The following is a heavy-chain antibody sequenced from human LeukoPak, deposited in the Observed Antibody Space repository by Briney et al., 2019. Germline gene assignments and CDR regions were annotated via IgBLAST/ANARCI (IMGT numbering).Heavy chain of an antibody. CDR3: ARIYTSGYSLDY. CDR2: ITRSSNTI. CDR1: GFTFSTYS. J-gene: IGHJ4*02. V-gene: IGHV3-48*04. Sequence: PGGSLRLSCAASGFTFSTYSMNWVRQAPEKGLEWISYITRSSNTIHYADSVKGRFTVSRDNAKNSLSLQMNSLRAEDTAVYYCARIYTSGYSLDYWGQGTLVTVSS. D-gene: IGHD3-22*01.